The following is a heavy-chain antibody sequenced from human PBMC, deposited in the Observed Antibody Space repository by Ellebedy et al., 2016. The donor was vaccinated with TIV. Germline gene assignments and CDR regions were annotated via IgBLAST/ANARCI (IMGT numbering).Heavy chain of an antibody. Sequence: PGGSLRLSCAASESTFNVHWVYWVRQAPGQGLVWVARINSDGSITTYADSVKGRFTTSRDSARNTLYLQMSSLRAEDTAVYYCALSTYYYGLDSYYEVPAHNYGLNVWGQGTTVTVSS. D-gene: IGHD3-10*01. CDR3: ALSTYYYGLDSYYEVPAHNYGLNV. CDR1: ESTFNVHW. V-gene: IGHV3-74*01. CDR2: INSDGSIT. J-gene: IGHJ6*02.